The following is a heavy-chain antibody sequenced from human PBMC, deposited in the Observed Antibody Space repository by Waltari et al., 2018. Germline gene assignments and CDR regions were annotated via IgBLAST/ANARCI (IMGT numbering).Heavy chain of an antibody. CDR2: IIPIFGTA. CDR3: ARDITMVRGARSPFGAFDI. Sequence: QVQLVQSGAEVKKPGSSVKVSCKASGGTFSSYAISWVRQAPGQGLEWMGGIIPIFGTANYAQKFQGRVTITADESTSTAYMELSSLRSEDTAVYYCARDITMVRGARSPFGAFDIWGQGTMVTVSS. J-gene: IGHJ3*02. V-gene: IGHV1-69*12. CDR1: GGTFSSYA. D-gene: IGHD3-10*01.